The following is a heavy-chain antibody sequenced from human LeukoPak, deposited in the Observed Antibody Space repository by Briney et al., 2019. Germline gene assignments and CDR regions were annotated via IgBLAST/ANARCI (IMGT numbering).Heavy chain of an antibody. V-gene: IGHV4-39*07. CDR1: GVSISSSNSY. CDR3: ASMYTSSHY. Sequence: EPSETLSLTCTVSGVSISSSNSYWGWVRQPPGKGLEWITSISHSGIMYYNASLKSRVTMSVDTSKNQFSLRLSSVTAADTAVYYCASMYTSSHYWGQGILVNVSP. D-gene: IGHD6-19*01. CDR2: ISHSGIM. J-gene: IGHJ4*02.